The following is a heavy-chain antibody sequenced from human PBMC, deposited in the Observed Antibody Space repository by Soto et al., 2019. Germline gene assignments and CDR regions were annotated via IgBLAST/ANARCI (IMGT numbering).Heavy chain of an antibody. CDR2: IYPGDSDT. J-gene: IGHJ3*02. CDR1: GYSFTSYW. D-gene: IGHD3-9*01. V-gene: IGHV5-51*01. Sequence: PGESLKISCKGSGYSFTSYWIGWVRQMPGKGLEWMGIIYPGDSDTRYSPSFQGQVTISADKSISTAYLQWSSLKASDTAMYYCARRFSSFDDILTGYLARDAFDIWGQGTMVTVSS. CDR3: ARRFSSFDDILTGYLARDAFDI.